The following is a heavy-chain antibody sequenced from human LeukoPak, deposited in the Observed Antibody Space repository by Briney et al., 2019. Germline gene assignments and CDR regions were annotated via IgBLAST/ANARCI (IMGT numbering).Heavy chain of an antibody. D-gene: IGHD3-10*01. CDR1: GFPLSTSW. V-gene: IGHV3-74*01. Sequence: GGSLRLSCAASGFPLSTSWMHWVRQAPGKGLVWVSRINSDGSRTTYADSVKGRITISRDNAKNTLYLQMNSLRAEDTAVYYCSRGFPFDPWGQGTLVTVSS. CDR2: INSDGSRT. J-gene: IGHJ5*02. CDR3: SRGFPFDP.